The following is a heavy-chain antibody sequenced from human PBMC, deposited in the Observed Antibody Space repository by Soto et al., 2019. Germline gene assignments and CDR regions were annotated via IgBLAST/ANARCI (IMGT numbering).Heavy chain of an antibody. V-gene: IGHV4-34*01. CDR2: INHRGST. D-gene: IGHD2-8*02. CDR1: GGSFSGYY. Sequence: SETLSLTCAVYGGSFSGYYWTWIRQPPGTGLEWIGEINHRGSTNYNPSLKSRVTISVDTSKNQFSLKLTSVTAADTAVYYCARDKITGLFAYWGQGTVVSVSS. J-gene: IGHJ4*02. CDR3: ARDKITGLFAY.